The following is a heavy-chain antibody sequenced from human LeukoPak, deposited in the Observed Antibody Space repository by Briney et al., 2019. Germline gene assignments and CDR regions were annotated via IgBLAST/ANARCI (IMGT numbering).Heavy chain of an antibody. J-gene: IGHJ4*02. V-gene: IGHV1-2*02. CDR3: ARVEYHYDSSSYYDY. D-gene: IGHD3-22*01. CDR1: GYTFTGHY. Sequence: ASVKVSCKASGYTFTGHYMNWVRQAPGQGLEWMGWINPNSGGTNYAQKFQGRVTMTRDTSISTAYMELSSLRSDDTAVYYCARVEYHYDSSSYYDYWGQGTLVTVSS. CDR2: INPNSGGT.